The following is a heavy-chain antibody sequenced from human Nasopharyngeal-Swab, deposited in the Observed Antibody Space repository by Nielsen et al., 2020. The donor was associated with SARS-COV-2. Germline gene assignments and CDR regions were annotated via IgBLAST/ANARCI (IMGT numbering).Heavy chain of an antibody. Sequence: SETLSLTCTVSGGSISSYYWSWIRQPPGKGLEWIGYIYYSGSTNYNPSLKSRVTISVDTSKNQFSLKLSSVTAADTAVYYCARIGAVAGICYWGQGTLVTVSS. D-gene: IGHD6-19*01. CDR2: IYYSGST. CDR3: ARIGAVAGICY. CDR1: GGSISSYY. J-gene: IGHJ4*02. V-gene: IGHV4-59*01.